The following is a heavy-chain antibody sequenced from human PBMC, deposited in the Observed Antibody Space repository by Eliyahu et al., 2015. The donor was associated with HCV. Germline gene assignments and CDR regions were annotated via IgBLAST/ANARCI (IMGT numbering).Heavy chain of an antibody. CDR1: GGSISSGGYY. CDR3: ARGRGSGSYCYFDY. Sequence: QVQLQESGPGLVKPSQTLSLTCTVSGGSISSGGYYWSWIRQHPGKGLGVVGVIYFSGGTHYNPSLKSRVSISVDTSKNQFSLKLSSVTAADTAVYYCARGRGSGSYCYFDYWGQGTLVTVSS. V-gene: IGHV4-31*03. J-gene: IGHJ4*02. D-gene: IGHD3-10*01. CDR2: IYFSGGT.